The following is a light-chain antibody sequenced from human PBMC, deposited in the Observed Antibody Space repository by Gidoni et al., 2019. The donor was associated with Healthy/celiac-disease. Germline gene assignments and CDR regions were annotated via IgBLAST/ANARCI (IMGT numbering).Light chain of an antibody. J-gene: IGKJ2*01. Sequence: DIQMTQSPSSLSASVGDRVTITCRASQSISSYLNWYQQKPGKAPKLLIYAASSLQSGVPSRFSGSGSGTDFTLTISSLQPEDFATYYCQHWATFGQGTKLEIK. CDR2: AAS. CDR3: QHWAT. V-gene: IGKV1-39*01. CDR1: QSISSY.